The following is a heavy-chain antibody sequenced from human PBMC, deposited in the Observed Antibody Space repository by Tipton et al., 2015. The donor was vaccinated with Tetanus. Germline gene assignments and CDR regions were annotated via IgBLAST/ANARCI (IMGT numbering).Heavy chain of an antibody. V-gene: IGHV4-39*01. D-gene: IGHD2-2*01. J-gene: IGHJ5*02. CDR1: GGSISSSSYY. CDR3: ARHGVDGGIVVVPAAMSVFDP. Sequence: TLSLPCTVSGGSISSSSYYWGWIRQPPGKGLEWIGSIYYSGSTYYNPSLKSRVTISVDTSKNQFSLKLSSVTAADTAVYYCARHGVDGGIVVVPAAMSVFDPWGQGTLVTVSS. CDR2: IYYSGST.